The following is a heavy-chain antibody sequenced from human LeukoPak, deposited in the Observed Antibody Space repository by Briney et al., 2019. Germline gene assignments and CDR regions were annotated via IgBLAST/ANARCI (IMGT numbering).Heavy chain of an antibody. CDR2: IIPIFGTA. D-gene: IGHD2-2*01. CDR3: AIRLGYCSSTSCSNWFDP. Sequence: GSSVKVSCKASGGTFSSYAISWVRQAPGQGLEWMGGIIPIFGTATYTQKFQGRVTITADESTSTAYMELSSLRSEDTAVYYCAIRLGYCSSTSCSNWFDPWGQGTLVTVSS. CDR1: GGTFSSYA. J-gene: IGHJ5*02. V-gene: IGHV1-69*01.